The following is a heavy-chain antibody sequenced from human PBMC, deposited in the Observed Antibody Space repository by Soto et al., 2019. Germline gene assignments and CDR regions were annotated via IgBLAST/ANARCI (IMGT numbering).Heavy chain of an antibody. J-gene: IGHJ6*02. Sequence: ASVKVSCKASGYTFTSDYMHWVRQAPGQGLEWMGIINPRGGSTTYAQKFQGRMIMTADTSTSTVFMELSSLRSEDTAVYYCARDRRIADLPFGMDVWGQGTTVTVSS. CDR3: ARDRRIADLPFGMDV. V-gene: IGHV1-46*01. D-gene: IGHD6-6*01. CDR2: INPRGGST. CDR1: GYTFTSDY.